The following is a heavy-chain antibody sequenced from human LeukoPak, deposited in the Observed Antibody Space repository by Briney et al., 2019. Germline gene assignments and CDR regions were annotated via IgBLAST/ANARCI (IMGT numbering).Heavy chain of an antibody. Sequence: GGSLRLSCAASGFTVNSNYMSWVRQAPGKGLERVSIIYKDGRTYYADSVKGRFTISRDNSRNMLYLQMNSLRAEDTAVYYCARDVNSYAHCGHWGQGSLVTVSS. CDR1: GFTVNSNY. CDR2: IYKDGRT. D-gene: IGHD5-18*01. CDR3: ARDVNSYAHCGH. V-gene: IGHV3-53*01. J-gene: IGHJ4*02.